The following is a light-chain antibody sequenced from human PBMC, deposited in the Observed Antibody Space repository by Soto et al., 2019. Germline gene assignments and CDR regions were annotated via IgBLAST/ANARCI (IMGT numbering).Light chain of an antibody. V-gene: IGLV3-21*04. CDR1: NIGSKS. Sequence: SYELTQPPSVSVAPGKTARITCGGNNIGSKSVHWYQQKPGQAPVLVIYYDNDRPSGIPERFSGSNSGNTATLTISRVEAGDEADYYCQVWDSSSDLQVVFGGGTQLTVL. CDR2: YDN. J-gene: IGLJ2*01. CDR3: QVWDSSSDLQVV.